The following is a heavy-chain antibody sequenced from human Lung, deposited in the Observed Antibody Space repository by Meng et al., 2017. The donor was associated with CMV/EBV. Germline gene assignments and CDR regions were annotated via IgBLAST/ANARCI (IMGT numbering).Heavy chain of an antibody. D-gene: IGHD6-6*01. Sequence: GESLKISCAASEFTFSSYWMSWVRQAPGKGLEWVANIREDGSDQHYADSVKGRFSISRDNAKNSLYLQMNSLRGEDTAVYYCARVKKSVHFDNWGRGTLVTVSS. CDR1: EFTFSSYW. V-gene: IGHV3-7*01. J-gene: IGHJ4*02. CDR2: IREDGSDQ. CDR3: ARVKKSVHFDN.